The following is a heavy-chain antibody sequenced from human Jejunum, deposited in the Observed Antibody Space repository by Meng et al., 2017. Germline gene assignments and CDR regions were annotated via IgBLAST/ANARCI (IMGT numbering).Heavy chain of an antibody. CDR2: ISSSSSYI. D-gene: IGHD3-16*02. CDR1: GFTFSSYS. CDR3: ARDLPASYYDYVWGSYRGYYFDY. J-gene: IGHJ4*02. V-gene: IGHV3-21*01. Sequence: GESLKISCAASGFTFSSYSMNWVRQAPGKGLEWVSSISSSSSYIYYADSVKGRLTISRDNAKNSLYLQMNSLRAEDTAVYYCARDLPASYYDYVWGSYRGYYFDYWGQGTLVTVSS.